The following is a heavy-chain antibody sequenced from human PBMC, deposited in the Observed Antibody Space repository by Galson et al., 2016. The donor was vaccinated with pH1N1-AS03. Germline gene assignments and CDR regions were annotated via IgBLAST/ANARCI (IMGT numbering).Heavy chain of an antibody. Sequence: TLTLTCSLSGVSVPSSGLAVGWSRLPPGKALEWLALIYWDDAKRFSPSLRNRLTITKDTSRNQAVLTVTNVDPLDTATYFCARWNTQSCGHGDCGLDAFDIWGPGTLVSVSS. V-gene: IGHV2-5*02. J-gene: IGHJ3*02. CDR2: IYWDDAK. D-gene: IGHD2-21*02. CDR3: ARWNTQSCGHGDCGLDAFDI. CDR1: GVSVPSSGLA.